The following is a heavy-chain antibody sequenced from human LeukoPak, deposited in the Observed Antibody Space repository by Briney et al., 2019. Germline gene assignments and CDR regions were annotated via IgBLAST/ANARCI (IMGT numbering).Heavy chain of an antibody. Sequence: SETLSHTCSVSGGAIYRTFSLVVWVRQPPGQGLDDIGVVHYSGSTCYIPSLKTRVNIGVDTSKNQFSLKLSSVTAADTAVYYCARLYRSSGYGDAFDIWGQGTMVTVSS. CDR2: VHYSGST. D-gene: IGHD3-22*01. CDR3: ARLYRSSGYGDAFDI. CDR1: GGAIYRTFSL. V-gene: IGHV4-39*01. J-gene: IGHJ3*02.